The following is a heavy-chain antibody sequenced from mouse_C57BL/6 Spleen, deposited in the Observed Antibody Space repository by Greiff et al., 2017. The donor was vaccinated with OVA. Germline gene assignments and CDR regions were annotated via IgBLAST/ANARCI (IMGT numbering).Heavy chain of an antibody. CDR3: ARDSYYYGSSFGGFAY. D-gene: IGHD1-1*01. Sequence: QVQLQQSGAELARPGASVKLSCKASGYTFTSYGISWVKQRTGQGLEWIGEIYPRSGNTYYNEKFKGKATLTADKSSSTAYMELRSLTSEDSAVYFCARDSYYYGSSFGGFAYWGQGTLVTVSA. CDR2: IYPRSGNT. V-gene: IGHV1-81*01. CDR1: GYTFTSYG. J-gene: IGHJ3*01.